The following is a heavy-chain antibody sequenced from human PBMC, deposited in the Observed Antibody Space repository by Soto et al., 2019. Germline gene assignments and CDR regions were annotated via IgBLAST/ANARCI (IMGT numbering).Heavy chain of an antibody. V-gene: IGHV3-23*01. D-gene: IGHD4-17*01. CDR2: ISGNGGGT. CDR1: GFTFSSYA. CDR3: AKDLRAVSTVTRSDS. J-gene: IGHJ4*02. Sequence: EVQLLESGGGLVSPGGSLRLSCAASGFTFSSYAMSWVRQAPGKGLEWVSAISGNGGGTYYADSVKGRVTISRDNSKNMLFLQMNRLRAEDTAVYYCAKDLRAVSTVTRSDSWGLGTLVTVSS.